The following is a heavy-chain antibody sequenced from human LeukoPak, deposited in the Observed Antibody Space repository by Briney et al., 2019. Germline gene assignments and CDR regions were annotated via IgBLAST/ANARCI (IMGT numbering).Heavy chain of an antibody. Sequence: SETLSLTCIVSGDSVSGYYWNWFRQPPGKGLEWIGYTHYSGTTNYNSSLKSRVIISLDTSKDQFSLKLSSVTAADTAMYYCARQEYSGYDRSFDYWGQGTLVTVSS. CDR3: ARQEYSGYDRSFDY. J-gene: IGHJ4*02. D-gene: IGHD5-12*01. V-gene: IGHV4-59*02. CDR1: GDSVSGYY. CDR2: THYSGTT.